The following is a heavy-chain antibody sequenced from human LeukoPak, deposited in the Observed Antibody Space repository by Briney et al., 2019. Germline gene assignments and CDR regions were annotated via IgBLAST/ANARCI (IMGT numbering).Heavy chain of an antibody. J-gene: IGHJ4*02. CDR1: GGSISSYY. D-gene: IGHD4-23*01. CDR2: VYYSGTT. V-gene: IGHV4-59*01. Sequence: PSETLSLTCTVSGGSISSYYWSWIRQPPGKGLEWIGYVYYSGTTNHNPSLKSRVIISVDTSKNQFSLKLSPVIAADTAVYYCARVGVDYSGNIIKYYFDYWGQGTLVTVSS. CDR3: ARVGVDYSGNIIKYYFDY.